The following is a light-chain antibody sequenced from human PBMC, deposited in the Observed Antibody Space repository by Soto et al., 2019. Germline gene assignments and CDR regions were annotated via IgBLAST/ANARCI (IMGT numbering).Light chain of an antibody. CDR1: QSVSSY. CDR2: DAS. Sequence: EIVLTQSPATLSLSPGERATLSCRASQSVSSYLAWYQQKPGQAPRLLIYDASNRATGIPARFSGSGSGTDFTLTISSLEPEDFAVYYCQQRSNWPRELTFGGGTKGEIK. CDR3: QQRSNWPRELT. V-gene: IGKV3-11*01. J-gene: IGKJ4*01.